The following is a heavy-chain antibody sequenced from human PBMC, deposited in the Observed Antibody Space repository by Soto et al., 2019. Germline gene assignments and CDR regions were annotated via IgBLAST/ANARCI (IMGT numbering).Heavy chain of an antibody. CDR1: GFTFSAYS. CDR2: IGRGSSPI. V-gene: IGHV3-48*01. D-gene: IGHD4-17*01. CDR3: VRDEHYAFDC. J-gene: IGHJ4*02. Sequence: EVQLVESGGGLVQPGGSLRLSCAASGFTFSAYSMNWVRQAPGKGLEWISYIGRGSSPINYADSVKGRFTISRDEAGSSLYLQMNSLRVEDTGIYYCVRDEHYAFDCWGQGTLVTVSS.